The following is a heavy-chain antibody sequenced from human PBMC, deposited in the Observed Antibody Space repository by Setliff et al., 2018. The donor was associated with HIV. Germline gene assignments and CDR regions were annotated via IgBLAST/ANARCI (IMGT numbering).Heavy chain of an antibody. J-gene: IGHJ4*02. V-gene: IGHV3-7*01. CDR1: GFTFSKYW. CDR2: VNPDGSEA. CDR3: ARDLGGKGGH. D-gene: IGHD1-1*01. Sequence: GGSLRLSCAASGFTFSKYWMSWVRQAPGKGLGWVASVNPDGSEASSVGSMKGRFTVSRDNAKNSLSLQMNSLRAEDTAVYFCARDLGGKGGHWGQGILVTVS.